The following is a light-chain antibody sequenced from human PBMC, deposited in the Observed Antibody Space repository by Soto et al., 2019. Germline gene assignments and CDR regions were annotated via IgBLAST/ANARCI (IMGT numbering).Light chain of an antibody. J-gene: IGLJ1*01. V-gene: IGLV2-14*01. CDR1: SSDFGTYNS. CDR2: DVS. CDR3: SSYTMIGNYV. Sequence: QSVLTQPASVSGSPGQSITISCTGTSSDFGTYNSVSWYQQHPGKAPKVMIYDVSNRPSGVSNRFSGSKSGNTASLTISGLQAEDDADYYSSSYTMIGNYVFGTGTKVTVL.